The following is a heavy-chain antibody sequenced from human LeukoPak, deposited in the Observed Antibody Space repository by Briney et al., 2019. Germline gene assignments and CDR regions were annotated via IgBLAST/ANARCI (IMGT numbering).Heavy chain of an antibody. V-gene: IGHV1-69*01. CDR1: GGTFSSYA. CDR2: IIPIFGTA. CDR3: ARDFGYNWNPYYYYYYMDV. Sequence: SVKVSCKASGGTFSSYAISWVRQAPGQGLEWMGGIIPIFGTANYAQKFQGRVTITADESTSTAYMELSGLRSEDTAVYYCARDFGYNWNPYYYYYYMDVWGKGTTVTVSS. D-gene: IGHD1-20*01. J-gene: IGHJ6*03.